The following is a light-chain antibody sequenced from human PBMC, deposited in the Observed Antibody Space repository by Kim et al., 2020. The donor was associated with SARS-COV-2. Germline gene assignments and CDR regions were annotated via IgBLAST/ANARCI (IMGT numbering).Light chain of an antibody. CDR2: DAS. CDR1: QDISNY. J-gene: IGKJ2*01. V-gene: IGKV1-33*01. CDR3: QQYDNPPRT. Sequence: DIQMTQSPSSLSASVGDRVTITCQASQDISNYLNWYQQKPGKAPKLLIYDASNLETGVPSRFSGSGSGTDFTFTISSLQPEYIATYYCQQYDNPPRTFGQGTKLEIK.